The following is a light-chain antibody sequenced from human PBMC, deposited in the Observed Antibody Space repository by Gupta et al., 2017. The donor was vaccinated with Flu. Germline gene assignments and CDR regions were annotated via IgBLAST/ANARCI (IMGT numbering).Light chain of an antibody. J-gene: IGKJ3*01. V-gene: IGKV3-11*01. CDR2: DAS. Sequence: GDSATLSCGASQDINDEVAWYQQRPGQAPRLLLYDASTRAAGVPARFIGRGAGADFTLTISSLEPEDFAVYYCQHRREWPPAFGPGTKVDLK. CDR3: QHRREWPPA. CDR1: QDINDE.